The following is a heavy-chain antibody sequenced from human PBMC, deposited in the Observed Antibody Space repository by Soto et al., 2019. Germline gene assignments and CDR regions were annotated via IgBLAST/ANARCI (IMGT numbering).Heavy chain of an antibody. CDR1: GFTFSSYS. Sequence: EVQLVESGGGLVQPGGSLRLSCAASGFTFSSYSMNWVRQAPGKGLEWVSYISSSSSTIYYADSVKGRFTISRDNAKNSLYLQMNSLRAEDTAVYSCARDGTTRNFDYWGQGTLVTVSS. CDR3: ARDGTTRNFDY. V-gene: IGHV3-48*01. J-gene: IGHJ4*02. D-gene: IGHD4-17*01. CDR2: ISSSSSTI.